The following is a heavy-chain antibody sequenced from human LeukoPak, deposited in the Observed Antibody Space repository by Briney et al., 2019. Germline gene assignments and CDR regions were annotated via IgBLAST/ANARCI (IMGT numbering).Heavy chain of an antibody. CDR1: GGSISNYY. J-gene: IGHJ5*02. CDR2: IFYTGST. CDR3: ARAEAEDYVWGSYRYNENWFDP. Sequence: SETLSLTCTVSGGSISNYYWSWIRQPPGKGLEWIGYIFYTGSTAYNSSLESRVTISVDSSENQVSLRLNSVTAADTAVYYCARAEAEDYVWGSYRYNENWFDPWGQGTLVTVSS. D-gene: IGHD3-16*02. V-gene: IGHV4-59*12.